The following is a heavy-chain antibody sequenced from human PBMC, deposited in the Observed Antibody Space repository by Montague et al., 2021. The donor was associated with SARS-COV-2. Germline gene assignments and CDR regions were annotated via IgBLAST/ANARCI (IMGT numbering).Heavy chain of an antibody. CDR3: ARMPDDSSGGGPDWYFDL. CDR1: GFSVSTSGLC. Sequence: PALVKPTQTLTLTCTFSGFSVSTSGLCVSWIRQPPGKALEWLALIDWDDDTYYSTSLKTRLAISKDTSKNQVVLTMTDMDPVGTGTYYCARMPDDSSGGGPDWYFDLWGRGTLVTVSS. D-gene: IGHD3-22*01. CDR2: IDWDDDT. J-gene: IGHJ2*01. V-gene: IGHV2-70*01.